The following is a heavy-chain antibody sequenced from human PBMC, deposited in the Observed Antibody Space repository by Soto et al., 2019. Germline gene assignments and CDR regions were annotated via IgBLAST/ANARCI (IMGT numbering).Heavy chain of an antibody. V-gene: IGHV3-23*01. CDR1: GFTFSSYA. CDR3: AKDRGYDSSGYPSLFDY. D-gene: IGHD3-22*01. Sequence: GGSLRLSCAASGFTFSSYAMSWVRQAPGKGLEWVSAISGSGGSTYYADSVKGRFTISRDNSKNTLYLQMNSLRAEDTAVYYCAKDRGYDSSGYPSLFDYWGQGTLVTVSS. J-gene: IGHJ4*02. CDR2: ISGSGGST.